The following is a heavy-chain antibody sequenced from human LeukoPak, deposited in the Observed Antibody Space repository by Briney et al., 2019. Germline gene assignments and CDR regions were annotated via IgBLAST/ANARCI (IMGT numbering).Heavy chain of an antibody. CDR2: IYYSGST. V-gene: IGHV4-59*01. Sequence: PSETLSLTCTVSGGSISSYYWSWIRQPPGKGLEWIGYIYYSGSTNYNPSLKSRVTISVDTSKNQFSLKLSSVTAADTAVYYCARVDWDDSSGYYFLFDYWGQGTLVTVSS. CDR3: ARVDWDDSSGYYFLFDY. CDR1: GGSISSYY. D-gene: IGHD3-22*01. J-gene: IGHJ4*02.